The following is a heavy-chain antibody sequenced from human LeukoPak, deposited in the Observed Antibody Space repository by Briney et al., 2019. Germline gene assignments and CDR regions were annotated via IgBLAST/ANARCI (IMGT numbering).Heavy chain of an antibody. D-gene: IGHD2-21*02. CDR3: ARGPPTLPKKSVVVVTATTSNFDY. Sequence: ASVKVSCKASGYTFTGYCMHWVRQAPGQGLEWMGRINPNSGGTNYAQKFQGRVTMTRDTSISTAYMELSRLRSDDTAVYYCARGPPTLPKKSVVVVTATTSNFDYWGQGTLVTVSS. CDR2: INPNSGGT. V-gene: IGHV1-2*06. CDR1: GYTFTGYC. J-gene: IGHJ4*02.